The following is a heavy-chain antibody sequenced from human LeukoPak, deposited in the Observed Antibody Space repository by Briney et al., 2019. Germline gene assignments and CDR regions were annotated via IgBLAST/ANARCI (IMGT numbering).Heavy chain of an antibody. V-gene: IGHV1-46*01. D-gene: IGHD1-1*01. J-gene: IGHJ4*02. Sequence: ASVKVSFKTSGYSFTSYHMHWLRQPPGQGLEWVGILKSSGDTTVYAQKFQGRVTVTRDTSTSTDYMELSSLSSEDTAVYYCAREDPHTYNFDFWGPGTLVTVSS. CDR1: GYSFTSYH. CDR3: AREDPHTYNFDF. CDR2: LKSSGDTT.